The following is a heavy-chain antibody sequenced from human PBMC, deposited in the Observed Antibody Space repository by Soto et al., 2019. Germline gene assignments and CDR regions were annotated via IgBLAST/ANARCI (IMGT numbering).Heavy chain of an antibody. Sequence: QVQLVQSGAEVKKPGSSVKVSCKASGGTFSSYTISWVRQAPGQGLEWMGRIIPILGIANYAQKFQGRVTLAADQSTSTASMERSSLRSEDTAVYYCARDESPYYYGSGSYSTLDYWGQGTLVTVSS. V-gene: IGHV1-69*08. CDR1: GGTFSSYT. CDR2: IIPILGIA. CDR3: ARDESPYYYGSGSYSTLDY. D-gene: IGHD3-10*01. J-gene: IGHJ4*02.